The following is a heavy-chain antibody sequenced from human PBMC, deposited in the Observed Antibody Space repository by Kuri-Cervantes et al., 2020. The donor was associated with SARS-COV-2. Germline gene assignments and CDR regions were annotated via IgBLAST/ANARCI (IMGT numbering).Heavy chain of an antibody. Sequence: SETLSLTCTVSGGSISSYYWSWIRQPPGKGLEWIGYIYYSGSTNYNPSLKSRVTISVDTSKNQFSLKLSSVTAADTAVYYCARDDVVIGGGKNWFDHWGQGIPVTVSS. D-gene: IGHD3-22*01. CDR2: IYYSGST. CDR1: GGSISSYY. CDR3: ARDDVVIGGGKNWFDH. V-gene: IGHV4-59*01. J-gene: IGHJ5*02.